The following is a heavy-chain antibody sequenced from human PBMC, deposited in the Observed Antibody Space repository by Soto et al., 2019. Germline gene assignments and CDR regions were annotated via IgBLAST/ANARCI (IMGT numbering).Heavy chain of an antibody. V-gene: IGHV4-31*03. CDR3: ARSVFP. CDR1: GGSISSGGYY. CDR2: IYYSKST. J-gene: IGHJ5*02. Sequence: QVQLQESGPGLVKPSQTLSLTCTVSGGSISSGGYYWSWIRQHPGKGLEWFGYIYYSKSTYYNPSLQSRVTISLNTSKTQFSLKLPSVTAADTAVYYCARSVFPWGQGTLVTVSS.